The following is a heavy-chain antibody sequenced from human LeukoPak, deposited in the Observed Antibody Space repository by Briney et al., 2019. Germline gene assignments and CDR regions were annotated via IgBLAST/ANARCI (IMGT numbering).Heavy chain of an antibody. V-gene: IGHV4-59*12. CDR3: ARDRPPSNQLPLRNAFDI. CDR2: IYYSGST. J-gene: IGHJ3*02. D-gene: IGHD2-2*01. Sequence: SETLSLTCTVSGGSISSYYWSWIRQPPWKGLEWIGYIYYSGSTNYNPSLKSRVTISVDTSKNQFSLKLSSVTAADTAVYYCARDRPPSNQLPLRNAFDIWGQGTMVTVSS. CDR1: GGSISSYY.